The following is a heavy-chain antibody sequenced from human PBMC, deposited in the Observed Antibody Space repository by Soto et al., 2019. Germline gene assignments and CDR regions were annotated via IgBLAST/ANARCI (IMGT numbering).Heavy chain of an antibody. V-gene: IGHV3-7*03. CDR1: GFIFSDYW. CDR3: VKDGGYCSSSTCYSPRNHYFDS. CDR2: IKFDGSEK. J-gene: IGHJ4*02. Sequence: PGGSLRLSCAASGFIFSDYWMSWVRQPPGKGPEWVANIKFDGSEKQYVDSVRGRFTISRDNSRNSLFLQMNSLRAGDTAVYYCVKDGGYCSSSTCYSPRNHYFDSWGQGTLVTVSS. D-gene: IGHD2-2*01.